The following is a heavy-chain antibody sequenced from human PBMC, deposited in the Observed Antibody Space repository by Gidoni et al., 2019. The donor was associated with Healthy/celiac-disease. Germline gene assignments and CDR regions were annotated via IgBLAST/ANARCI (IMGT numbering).Heavy chain of an antibody. CDR3: ARGRRNSYLWVRGVSFFDDAFDI. CDR1: GGFFSSYY. D-gene: IGHD3-10*01. CDR2: INHTGSS. V-gene: IGHV4-34*01. Sequence: QAQLQQSGAGLFKPSVTLPPTCAVYGGFFSSYYWSWIRQPPGKGLEWIEEINHTGSSNNSPTIKSRVTISEDTSKNQLSLKLSSVTAADTAVYYCARGRRNSYLWVRGVSFFDDAFDIWGQGTMVTVSS. J-gene: IGHJ3*02.